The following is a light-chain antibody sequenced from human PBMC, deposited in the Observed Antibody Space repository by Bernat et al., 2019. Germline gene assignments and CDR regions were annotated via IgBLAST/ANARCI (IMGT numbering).Light chain of an antibody. Sequence: QSALTQPPSASGSPGQSVTISCTGTSIDVGGYNYVSWYQQHPGKAPKLMIYEVSKRPSGVPDRFSGSKSGNTASLTVSGIQAEDEADYYCRSYAGRTNHVVFGGGTTLT. J-gene: IGLJ2*01. CDR2: EVS. CDR1: SIDVGGYNY. V-gene: IGLV2-8*01. CDR3: RSYAGRTNHVV.